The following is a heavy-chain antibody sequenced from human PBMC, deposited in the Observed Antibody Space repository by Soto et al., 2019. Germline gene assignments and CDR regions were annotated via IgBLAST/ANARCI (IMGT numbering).Heavy chain of an antibody. CDR1: GFTFSSYA. CDR2: ISGSGGST. J-gene: IGHJ5*02. D-gene: IGHD6-6*01. V-gene: IGHV3-23*01. CDR3: AKASLAYSSSSGWFDP. Sequence: EVQLLESGGGLVQPGGSLRLSCAASGFTFSSYAMSWVRQAPGKGLEWVSAISGSGGSTYYADSVKGRFTISRDNSKNTLYLQMNSLRAEDTAVYYCAKASLAYSSSSGWFDPWGQGTLVTVSS.